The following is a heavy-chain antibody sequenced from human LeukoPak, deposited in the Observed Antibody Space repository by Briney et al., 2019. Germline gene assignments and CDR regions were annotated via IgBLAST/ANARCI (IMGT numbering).Heavy chain of an antibody. CDR1: EYTFTGYY. V-gene: IGHV1-2*02. CDR3: ASASGDSSGYYPTEYYYYGMDV. CDR2: INPNSGGT. J-gene: IGHJ6*02. Sequence: ASVKVSCKASEYTFTGYYMHWVRQAPGQGLEWMGWINPNSGGTNYAQKFQGRVTMTRDTSISTAYMELSRLRSDDTAVYYCASASGDSSGYYPTEYYYYGMDVWGQGTTVTVSS. D-gene: IGHD3-22*01.